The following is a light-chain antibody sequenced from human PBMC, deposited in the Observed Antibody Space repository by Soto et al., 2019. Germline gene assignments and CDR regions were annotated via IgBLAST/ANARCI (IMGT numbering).Light chain of an antibody. CDR2: GAS. V-gene: IGKV3-20*01. J-gene: IGKJ1*01. CDR1: QSVSSSY. CDR3: QQYGSSPPET. Sequence: EIEVTLSPATLSLSPEERATLSCRASQSVSSSYLPWYQQKPRQAPRLLIHGASSRATGIPDRFSGSGSGTDFTLTISRLEPEDFAVYYCQQYGSSPPETFGQGTKVDIK.